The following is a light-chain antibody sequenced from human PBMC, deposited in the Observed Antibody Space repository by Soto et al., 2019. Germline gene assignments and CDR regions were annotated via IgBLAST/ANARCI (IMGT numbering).Light chain of an antibody. CDR3: QQYDTSPWT. Sequence: EIVLTQSPGTLSLSPGERATLSCRASQSVSSTYLAWFQQKPGQAPRLLMYGASSRATGIPDRFSGSGSGTDFTLTISRLEPEDFAVYYCQQYDTSPWTFGQGTKVEV. J-gene: IGKJ1*01. CDR1: QSVSSTY. CDR2: GAS. V-gene: IGKV3-20*01.